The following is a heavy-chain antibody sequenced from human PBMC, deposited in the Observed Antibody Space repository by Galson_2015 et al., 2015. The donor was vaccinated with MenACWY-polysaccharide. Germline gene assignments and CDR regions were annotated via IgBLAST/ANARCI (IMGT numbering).Heavy chain of an antibody. J-gene: IGHJ3*02. V-gene: IGHV3-33*01. CDR2: IQYDESQK. D-gene: IGHD3-10*02. CDR3: AREGSRIVFHAFDI. CDR1: GSKFRGSG. Sequence: SLRLSCAASGSKFRGSGMHWVRQAPGKGLEWVAIIQYDESQKQYTDSVRGRFSISRDNSKNTLYLEMNSLRAEDTALYYCAREGSRIVFHAFDIWGQGTMVIVSS.